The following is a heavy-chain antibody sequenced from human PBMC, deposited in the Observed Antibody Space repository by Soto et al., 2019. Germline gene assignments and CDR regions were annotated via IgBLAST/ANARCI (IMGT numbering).Heavy chain of an antibody. D-gene: IGHD3-16*01. CDR3: ARAWGRELVS. Sequence: EVQLVESGGGLVQPGGSLRLSCAASGFTFSNYWMHWVRQAPGKGLVWVSRIKSDGSSTSYADSVKGRFTISRDNAKNTRYRQMSSLRAGDTGVCYWARAWGRELVSWGQGARVTVSS. J-gene: IGHJ4*02. V-gene: IGHV3-74*01. CDR1: GFTFSNYW. CDR2: IKSDGSST.